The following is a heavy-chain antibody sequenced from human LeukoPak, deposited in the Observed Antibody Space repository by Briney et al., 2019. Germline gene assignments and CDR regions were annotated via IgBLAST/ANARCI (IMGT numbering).Heavy chain of an antibody. V-gene: IGHV3-7*03. J-gene: IGHJ4*02. Sequence: GGSLRLSSVVSGFTFSRYWMSWVRQAPGKGLEWVASIKQDGDEKSYVDSVKGRFTVSRDNAKNSLYLQMNSLRVEDTAVYYCASHDYGDYASFDYWGQGTLVTVSS. CDR1: GFTFSRYW. CDR2: IKQDGDEK. D-gene: IGHD4-17*01. CDR3: ASHDYGDYASFDY.